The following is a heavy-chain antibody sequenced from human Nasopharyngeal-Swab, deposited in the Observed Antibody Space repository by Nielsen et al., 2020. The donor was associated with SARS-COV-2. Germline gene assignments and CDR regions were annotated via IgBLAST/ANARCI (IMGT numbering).Heavy chain of an antibody. CDR1: GYTFTGYY. Sequence: ASVKVSCKASGYTFTGYYMHWVRQAPGQGLEWMGRINTNSGGTNYAQKIQGRVTMTRDTSISTAYMELSRLRSDDTAVYYCARDRQRTGLMTGWFDPWGQGTLVTVSS. D-gene: IGHD2-8*02. J-gene: IGHJ5*02. CDR2: INTNSGGT. CDR3: ARDRQRTGLMTGWFDP. V-gene: IGHV1-2*06.